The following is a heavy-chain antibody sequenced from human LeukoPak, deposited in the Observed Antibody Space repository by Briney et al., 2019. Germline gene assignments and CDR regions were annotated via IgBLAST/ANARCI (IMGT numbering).Heavy chain of an antibody. CDR1: GFTFSSYA. CDR2: INWNGGST. J-gene: IGHJ6*03. V-gene: IGHV3-20*04. CDR3: ARKYYYGSGSYYYYMDV. D-gene: IGHD3-10*01. Sequence: GGSLRLSCAASGFTFSSYAMSWVRQAPGKGLEWVSGINWNGGSTGYADSVKGRFTISRDNAKNSLYLQMNSLRAEDTALYYCARKYYYGSGSYYYYMDVWGKGTTVTVSS.